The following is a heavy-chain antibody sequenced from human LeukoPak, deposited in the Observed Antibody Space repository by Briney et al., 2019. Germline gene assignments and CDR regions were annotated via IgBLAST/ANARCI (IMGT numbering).Heavy chain of an antibody. CDR1: GGSFSGYY. J-gene: IGHJ4*02. Sequence: SETLSLTCAVYGGSFSGYYWSWIRQPPGKGLEWIGGINHSGSTNYNPSLKSRVTISVDTSKNQFSLKLSSVTAADTAVYYCARGRKQWLVRGFDYWGQGTLVTVSS. V-gene: IGHV4-34*01. CDR2: INHSGST. CDR3: ARGRKQWLVRGFDY. D-gene: IGHD6-19*01.